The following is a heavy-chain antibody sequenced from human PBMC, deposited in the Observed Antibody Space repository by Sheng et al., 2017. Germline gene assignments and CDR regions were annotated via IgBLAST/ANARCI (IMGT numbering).Heavy chain of an antibody. CDR2: IYTTGST. CDR1: GDSISSGNYY. V-gene: IGHV4-61*02. J-gene: IGHJ4*02. CDR3: ARLYHYFDY. Sequence: QVQLQESGPGLVEPSQTLSLTCTVSGDSISSGNYYWSWIRQPAGKGLEWIGRIYTTGSTNYNPSLKSLVTISVDTSKNQFSLKLSSVTAADTAVYYCARLYHYFDYWGQGTLVTVSS. D-gene: IGHD2-2*02.